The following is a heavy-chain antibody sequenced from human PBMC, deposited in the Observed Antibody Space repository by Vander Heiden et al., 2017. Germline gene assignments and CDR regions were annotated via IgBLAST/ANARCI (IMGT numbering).Heavy chain of an antibody. D-gene: IGHD5-12*01. CDR2: ISGSGGST. CDR1: GFTFRSYA. Sequence: EVQLLGSGGGLVQPGGSLRLSCAASGFTFRSYARGWVRQAPGKGLEWVSAISGSGGSTYYADSVKGRFTISRDNSKNTLYLQMNSLRAEDTAVYYCAKAPRGYRHFDYWGQGTLVTVSS. J-gene: IGHJ4*02. V-gene: IGHV3-23*01. CDR3: AKAPRGYRHFDY.